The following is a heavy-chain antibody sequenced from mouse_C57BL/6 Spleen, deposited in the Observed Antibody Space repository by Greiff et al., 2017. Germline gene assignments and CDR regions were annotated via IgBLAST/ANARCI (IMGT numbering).Heavy chain of an antibody. V-gene: IGHV1-22*01. J-gene: IGHJ4*01. CDR1: GYTFTDYN. Sequence: EVKLQESGPELVKPGASVKMSCKASGYTFTDYNMHWVKQSHGKSLEWIGYINPNNGGTSYNQKFKGKATLTVNKSSSTAYMELRSLTSEDSAVYYCAEAVVAPYAMDYWGQGTSVTVSS. D-gene: IGHD1-1*01. CDR2: INPNNGGT. CDR3: AEAVVAPYAMDY.